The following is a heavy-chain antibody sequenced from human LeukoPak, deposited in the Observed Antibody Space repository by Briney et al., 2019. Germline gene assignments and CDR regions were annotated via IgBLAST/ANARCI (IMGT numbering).Heavy chain of an antibody. CDR2: IDYTGRT. Sequence: PLETLSLTCTVSGRSISSNDYAWGWIRQPPGKGLEWIANIDYTGRTFSHPSLRSRITISVDTSKNQFSLKLGSVTAADTAVYHCARLHPSGPGDHWGQGTLVTVSS. CDR1: GRSISSNDYA. V-gene: IGHV4-39*07. J-gene: IGHJ4*02. D-gene: IGHD1-14*01. CDR3: ARLHPSGPGDH.